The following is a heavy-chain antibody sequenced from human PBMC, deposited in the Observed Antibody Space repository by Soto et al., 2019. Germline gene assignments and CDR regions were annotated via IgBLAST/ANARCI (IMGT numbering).Heavy chain of an antibody. D-gene: IGHD2-15*01. CDR2: IKQDGSEK. CDR1: GFTFSSYA. Sequence: GGSLRLSCAASGFTFSSYAMSWVRQAPGKGLEWVANIKQDGSEKYYVDSVKGRFTISRDNAKNSLYLQMNSLRAEDTAVYYCARDGVVVAATPYYYYGMDVWGQGTTVTVSS. CDR3: ARDGVVVAATPYYYYGMDV. J-gene: IGHJ6*02. V-gene: IGHV3-7*03.